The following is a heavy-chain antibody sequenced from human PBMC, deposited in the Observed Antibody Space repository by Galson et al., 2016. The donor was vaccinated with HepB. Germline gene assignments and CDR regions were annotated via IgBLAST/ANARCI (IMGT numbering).Heavy chain of an antibody. V-gene: IGHV1-69*13. CDR3: ATRPNYYDNSGYHY. Sequence: SVKVSCKASGGTFTGYAISWVRQAPGQGLEWVGRIIPVFGTTNYALKFQGRVTITADHSTSTANMELSSLRSEDTAVYYCATRPNYYDNSGYHYWGQGTLVTVSS. CDR1: GGTFTGYA. J-gene: IGHJ4*02. CDR2: IIPVFGTT. D-gene: IGHD3-22*01.